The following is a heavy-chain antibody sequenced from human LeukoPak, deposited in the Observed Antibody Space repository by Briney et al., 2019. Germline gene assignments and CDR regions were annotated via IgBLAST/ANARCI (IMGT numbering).Heavy chain of an antibody. D-gene: IGHD3-9*01. CDR2: IYYTGST. V-gene: IGHV4-59*01. CDR1: GGAISSYY. CDR3: ARGYYDWFLDN. J-gene: IGHJ4*02. Sequence: SETLSLTCTVSGGAISSYYWTWFRQPPGKGLEWIGYIYYTGSTNFNPSLDSRVTISVDMSKNQVSLNLKYVTAADTAVYYCARGYYDWFLDNWGRGTLVTVSS.